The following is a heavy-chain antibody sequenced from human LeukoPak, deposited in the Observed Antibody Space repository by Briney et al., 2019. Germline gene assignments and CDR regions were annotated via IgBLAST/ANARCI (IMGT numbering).Heavy chain of an antibody. CDR1: GFTFSRYW. V-gene: IGHV3-7*01. Sequence: GGSLRLSCAASGFTFSRYWMSWMRQAPGKGLEWVANIKYDGSEDYYVDSVKGRFTISRDNAKNTLYLRLNSLRVEDTAVYYCKSGGAAPGSLDYWGQGTLVTVSP. CDR2: IKYDGSED. D-gene: IGHD1-1*01. J-gene: IGHJ4*02. CDR3: KSGGAAPGSLDY.